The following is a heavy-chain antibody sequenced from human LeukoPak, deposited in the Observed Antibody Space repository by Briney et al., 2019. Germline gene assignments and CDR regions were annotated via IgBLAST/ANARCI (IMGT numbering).Heavy chain of an antibody. CDR2: ISSSGSTI. V-gene: IGHV3-48*03. D-gene: IGHD3-16*02. Sequence: GGSLRLSCAASGFTFSSYELNWVRQAPGKGLEWVSYISSSGSTIKYADSVKGRFTISRGNAKNSLYLQMNSLRAEDTAVYYCAKDPFGGIIVYYFDYWGQGTLVTVSS. J-gene: IGHJ4*02. CDR1: GFTFSSYE. CDR3: AKDPFGGIIVYYFDY.